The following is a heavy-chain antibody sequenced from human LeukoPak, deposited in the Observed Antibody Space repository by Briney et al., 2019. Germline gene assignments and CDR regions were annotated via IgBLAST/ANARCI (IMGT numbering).Heavy chain of an antibody. D-gene: IGHD6-19*01. CDR2: IKKDGSEK. CDR1: GFTFSSHW. CDR3: ARDSSGWYWLNY. V-gene: IGHV3-7*01. Sequence: GGSLRLSCAASGFTFSSHWMSWVRQAPGKGLEWVANIKKDGSEKYYVDSVKGRFTISRDNAKTSLYLQMNSLRAEDTAVYYCARDSSGWYWLNYWGQGTLVTVSS. J-gene: IGHJ4*02.